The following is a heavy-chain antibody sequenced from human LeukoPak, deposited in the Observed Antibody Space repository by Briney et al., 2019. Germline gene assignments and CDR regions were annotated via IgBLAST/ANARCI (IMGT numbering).Heavy chain of an antibody. V-gene: IGHV4-39*01. J-gene: IGHJ4*02. Sequence: SETLSLTCTVSGGSISSSSYYWGWIRQPPGQGLEWIGNIYYSGSTYYNPSLKSRVTISVDTSKNQFSLKLRSVTAADTAVYYCARHVVAVAAMDYWGQGTLVTVSS. CDR3: ARHVVAVAAMDY. CDR1: GGSISSSSYY. CDR2: IYYSGST. D-gene: IGHD6-19*01.